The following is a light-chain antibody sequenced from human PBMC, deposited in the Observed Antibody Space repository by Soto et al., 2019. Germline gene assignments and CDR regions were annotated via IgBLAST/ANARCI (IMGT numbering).Light chain of an antibody. J-gene: IGKJ4*01. Sequence: EILLTQSPGTLSLSPGERATLSCRASQSVRSSYLAWYQQKPGRLPGSSSMVHPAGPLASDRFSGSGSGTDFTLTINRLEPEDFAVYYCQQFGSSPLTFGGGTKVDIK. CDR2: VHP. V-gene: IGKV3-20*01. CDR1: QSVRSSY. CDR3: QQFGSSPLT.